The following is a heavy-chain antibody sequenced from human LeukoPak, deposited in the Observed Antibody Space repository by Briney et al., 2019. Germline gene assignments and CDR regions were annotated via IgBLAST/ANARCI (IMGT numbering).Heavy chain of an antibody. CDR1: AGFISSGSYY. D-gene: IGHD2-8*01. J-gene: IGHJ6*03. CDR3: IFTMNLDFYYMDF. Sequence: SQSLSLTCTVSAGFISSGSYYSGWIRQSAGKGLQWVGRIYTSGSTNYNPSLKSRVTMSVHTSKNQFSLRLTFVTACDTATWRCIFTMNLDFYYMDFLLRRTTVTVS. CDR2: IYTSGST. V-gene: IGHV4-61*02.